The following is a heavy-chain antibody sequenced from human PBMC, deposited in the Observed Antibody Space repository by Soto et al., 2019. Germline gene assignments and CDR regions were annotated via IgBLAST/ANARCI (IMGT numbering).Heavy chain of an antibody. CDR2: IYYSGST. CDR1: GGSISSGGYY. Sequence: SETLSLTCTVSGGSISSGGYYWSWIRQHPGKGLEWIGYIYYSGSTYYNPSLKSRVTISVDTSKNQFSLKLSSVTAADTAVYYCARGSRGVLDYYYYYGMDVWGQGTTVTVSS. V-gene: IGHV4-31*03. CDR3: ARGSRGVLDYYYYYGMDV. D-gene: IGHD2-15*01. J-gene: IGHJ6*02.